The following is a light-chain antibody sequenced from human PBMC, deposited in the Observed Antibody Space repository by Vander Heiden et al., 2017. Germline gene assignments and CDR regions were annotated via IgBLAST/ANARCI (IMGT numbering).Light chain of an antibody. V-gene: IGKV3-20*01. CDR2: GAS. CDR1: RSVSSSY. Sequence: EIVLTQSPGTLSLSPGERATLSCRASRSVSSSYLAWYQQKPGQAPRLLIYGASSRATGIPDRFSGSGSGTDFTLTISRLEPEDFAVYYCQQSGWTFGQGTKVEIK. CDR3: QQSGWT. J-gene: IGKJ1*01.